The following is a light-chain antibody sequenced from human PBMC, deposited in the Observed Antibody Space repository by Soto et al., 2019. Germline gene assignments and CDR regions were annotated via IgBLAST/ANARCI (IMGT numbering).Light chain of an antibody. J-gene: IGLJ1*01. CDR3: CSYAGSYTYV. V-gene: IGLV2-11*01. CDR1: NSDVGTFYF. Sequence: LTQPRSVSGSPGQSVTISCTGTNSDVGTFYFVSWYQQYPDKGPKLIIYDVTERPSGVPDRFSGSKSGNTASLTISGLQAEDEADYYCCSYAGSYTYVFGSGTKV. CDR2: DVT.